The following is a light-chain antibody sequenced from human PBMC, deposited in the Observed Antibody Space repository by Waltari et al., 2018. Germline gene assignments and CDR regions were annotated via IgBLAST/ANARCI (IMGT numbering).Light chain of an antibody. CDR1: RPHIGVSY. J-gene: IGLJ3*02. CDR2: RPD. CDR3: AAWDDSLSGPWV. V-gene: IGLV1-47*01. Sequence: QSVLTQPPSASGTPGQRVTIPCSGSRPHIGVSYVRWYQPLPGTAPKLHICRPDQRPSGVPDRFSGSKSGTSASLAISGLRSEDEADYYCAAWDDSLSGPWVFGGGTKVTVL.